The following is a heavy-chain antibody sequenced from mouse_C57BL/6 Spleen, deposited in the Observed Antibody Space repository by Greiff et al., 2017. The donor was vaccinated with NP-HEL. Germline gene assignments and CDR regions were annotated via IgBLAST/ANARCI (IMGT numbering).Heavy chain of an antibody. J-gene: IGHJ1*03. Sequence: EVKLMESGGGLVKPGGSLKLSCAASGFTFSDYGMHWVRQAPEKGLEWVAYISSGSSTIYYADTVKGRFTISRDNAKNTLFLQMTSLRSEDTAMYYCASEKRYFDVWGTGTTVTVSS. CDR3: ASEKRYFDV. CDR2: ISSGSSTI. CDR1: GFTFSDYG. V-gene: IGHV5-17*01.